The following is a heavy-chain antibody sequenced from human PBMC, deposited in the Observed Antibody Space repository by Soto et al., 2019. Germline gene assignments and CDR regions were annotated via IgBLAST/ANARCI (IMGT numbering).Heavy chain of an antibody. V-gene: IGHV1-8*01. J-gene: IGHJ6*02. CDR3: ARERTGTTSMDV. CDR2: MNPNSGNT. Sequence: QVQLVQSGAEVKKPGASVKVSCKASGYTFTSYDINWVRQATGQGLEWMGWMNPNSGNTGYAHKFQVRVTMTRNTSISTAYMELSSLRSEDTAVYYCARERTGTTSMDVWGQGTTVTVSS. CDR1: GYTFTSYD. D-gene: IGHD1-1*01.